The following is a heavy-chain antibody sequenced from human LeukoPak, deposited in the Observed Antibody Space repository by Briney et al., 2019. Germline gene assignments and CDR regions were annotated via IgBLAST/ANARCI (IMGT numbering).Heavy chain of an antibody. CDR1: GGSISSSSYY. J-gene: IGHJ4*02. D-gene: IGHD2-15*01. CDR2: IYYSGST. Sequence: SETLSLTCTVSGGSISSSSYYWGWIRQPPGKGLEWIGSIYYSGSTYYNPSLKSRVTISVDSSKNQFSLKLSSVTAADTAVYYCARESVGYCSGGSCYSLDYWGQGTLVTVSS. CDR3: ARESVGYCSGGSCYSLDY. V-gene: IGHV4-39*07.